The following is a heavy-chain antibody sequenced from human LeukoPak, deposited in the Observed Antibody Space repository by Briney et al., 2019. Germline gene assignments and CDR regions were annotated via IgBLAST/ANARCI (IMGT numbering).Heavy chain of an antibody. CDR2: ISHSGGTM. D-gene: IGHD3-10*01. V-gene: IGHV3-48*03. J-gene: IGHJ4*02. Sequence: GGSLRLSCAASGFTFSSYEMNWVRQAPGKGLEWVSYISHSGGTMYYADSVKGRFTISRDNAKNSLFMQMIGLRAEETAVYYCARYRPSRVYGSGSWMGFFDYWGQGTLVTVSS. CDR1: GFTFSSYE. CDR3: ARYRPSRVYGSGSWMGFFDY.